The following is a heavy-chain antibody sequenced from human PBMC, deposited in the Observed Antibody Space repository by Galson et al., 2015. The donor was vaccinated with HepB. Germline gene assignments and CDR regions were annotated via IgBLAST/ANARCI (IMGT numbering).Heavy chain of an antibody. V-gene: IGHV3-21*01. CDR2: ISSSSSYI. J-gene: IGHJ4*02. CDR1: GFTFSTYS. CDR3: ARGGYWPTGFDD. D-gene: IGHD3-22*01. Sequence: SLRLSCAASGFTFSTYSVNWVRQAPGRSLEWVSSISSSSSYIYYADSVKGRFTISRDNAKNSLYLQMNSLRAEDTAVYYCARGGYWPTGFDDWGQGTLVTVSP.